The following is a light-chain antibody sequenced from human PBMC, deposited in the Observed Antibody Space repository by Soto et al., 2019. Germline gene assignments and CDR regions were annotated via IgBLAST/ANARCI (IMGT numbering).Light chain of an antibody. Sequence: DIQMTQSPSTLSASVGDRVTITCRASQSISNWLAWYQQKPGKAPELLIYKASRLQSGVPSRFSGSGSGTEFTLTITSLQPDDSATYYCQQSYSTPLTFGGGTKVEIK. CDR2: KAS. CDR1: QSISNW. V-gene: IGKV1-5*03. CDR3: QQSYSTPLT. J-gene: IGKJ4*01.